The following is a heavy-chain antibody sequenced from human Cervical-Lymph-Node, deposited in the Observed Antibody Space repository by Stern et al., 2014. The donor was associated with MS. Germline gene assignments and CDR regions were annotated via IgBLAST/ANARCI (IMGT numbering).Heavy chain of an antibody. V-gene: IGHV5-51*01. CDR2: IYPDDSDT. Sequence: DVQLVQSGAEVKKPGESLTISCKLSGYSFTIYYIAWVRQMPGKGLEWMGVIYPDDSDTTYGPSFQGQVTISADKSITTAYLQWSSLRASDTAMYYCARHVQGFDYWGQGTLVTVSS. J-gene: IGHJ4*02. CDR3: ARHVQGFDY. CDR1: GYSFTIYY.